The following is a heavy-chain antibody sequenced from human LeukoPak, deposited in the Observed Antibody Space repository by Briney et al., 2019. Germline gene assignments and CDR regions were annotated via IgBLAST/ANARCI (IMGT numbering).Heavy chain of an antibody. CDR3: ARGDPTGGNYHTLDY. D-gene: IGHD5-24*01. CDR1: GYSFTNNW. Sequence: GESLKISCKGSGYSFTNNWIGWVRQMPGKGLEWMGIIYPGDSYASYSPSFQGQVTISADKSISTAYLQWSSLKASDTGMYFCARGDPTGGNYHTLDYWGQGTLVTVPS. V-gene: IGHV5-51*01. J-gene: IGHJ4*02. CDR2: IYPGDSYA.